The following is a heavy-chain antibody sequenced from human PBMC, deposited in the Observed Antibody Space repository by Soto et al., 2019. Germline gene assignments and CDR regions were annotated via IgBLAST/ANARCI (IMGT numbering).Heavy chain of an antibody. Sequence: GGSLRLSCAASGFTVGSSYMSWVRQAPGKGLEWVSLIYRGGSTYYADYVKGRFTISRDNSKNTLYIQMNSLRTEDTAVYYCATFINEYGPLDVWGQGTTVTVSS. J-gene: IGHJ6*02. V-gene: IGHV3-53*01. CDR2: IYRGGST. CDR1: GFTVGSSY. CDR3: ATFINEYGPLDV. D-gene: IGHD4-17*01.